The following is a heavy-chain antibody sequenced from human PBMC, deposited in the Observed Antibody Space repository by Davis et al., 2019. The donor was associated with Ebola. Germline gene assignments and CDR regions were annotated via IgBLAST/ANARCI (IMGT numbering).Heavy chain of an antibody. CDR1: GGTFSSYA. CDR3: AKDVLERGYYPHAFDI. V-gene: IGHV1-69*13. J-gene: IGHJ3*02. Sequence: SVKVSCKASGGTFSSYAISWVRQAPGQGLEWMGGIIPIFGTANYAQKFQGRVTITADESTSTAYMELSSLRAEDTAVYYCAKDVLERGYYPHAFDIWGQGTMVTVSS. D-gene: IGHD3-22*01. CDR2: IIPIFGTA.